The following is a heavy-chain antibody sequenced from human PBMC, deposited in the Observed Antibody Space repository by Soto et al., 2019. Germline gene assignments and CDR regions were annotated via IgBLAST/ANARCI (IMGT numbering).Heavy chain of an antibody. Sequence: GGSLRLSCAASGFTFSSYGMHWVRQAPGKGLEWVAVISYDGSNKYYADSVKGRFTISRDNSKNTLYLQMNSLRAEDTAVYYCAKATSLDTAMVDYYYYGMDVWGQGTTVTVSS. CDR1: GFTFSSYG. V-gene: IGHV3-30*18. J-gene: IGHJ6*02. D-gene: IGHD5-18*01. CDR3: AKATSLDTAMVDYYYYGMDV. CDR2: ISYDGSNK.